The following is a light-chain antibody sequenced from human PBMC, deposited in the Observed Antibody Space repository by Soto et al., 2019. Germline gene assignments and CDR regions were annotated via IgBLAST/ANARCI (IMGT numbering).Light chain of an antibody. CDR3: QPYNSYS. J-gene: IGKJ1*01. CDR1: QSISKS. CDR2: PAS. Sequence: DIQVTQSPSTLAASVGDRGTSTCRGSQSISKSWAWYQPNPATAPQVLIYPASNLQSGVPSRFSGSGSGTEFTLTISSLQPDDFATYYCQPYNSYSFGQRTKADIK. V-gene: IGKV1-5*01.